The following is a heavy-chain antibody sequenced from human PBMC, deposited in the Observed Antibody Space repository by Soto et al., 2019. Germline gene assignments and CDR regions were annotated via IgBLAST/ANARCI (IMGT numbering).Heavy chain of an antibody. CDR2: MKPNKGHK. CDR1: GYIFTSFD. V-gene: IGHV1-8*01. CDR3: SRGPHHFDY. Sequence: QVQLVQSGAEVKKPGASVKVSCEASGYIFTSFDIHWVRQAPGQGLEWMGWMKPNKGHKGYAEKFQGRVTMTRNTSKKIAYMELSSIRSDGTAVYYCSRGPHHFDYWGQGNLVTVSS. J-gene: IGHJ4*02.